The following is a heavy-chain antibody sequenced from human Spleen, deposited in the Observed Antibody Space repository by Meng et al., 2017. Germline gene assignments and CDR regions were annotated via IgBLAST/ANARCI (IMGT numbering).Heavy chain of an antibody. J-gene: IGHJ2*01. D-gene: IGHD3-10*01. CDR2: INHSGST. CDR1: CGSFSSYY. CDR3: ARGILLWFGELSKGYFDL. V-gene: IGHV4-34*01. Sequence: QGQLQPGGGGVLKPSEPRSLTCAVDCGSFSSYYWSWIRQPPGKGREWIGEINHSGSTNYNPSLKSRVTISVDTSKNQFSLKLSSVTAADTAVYYCARGILLWFGELSKGYFDLWGRGTLVTVSS.